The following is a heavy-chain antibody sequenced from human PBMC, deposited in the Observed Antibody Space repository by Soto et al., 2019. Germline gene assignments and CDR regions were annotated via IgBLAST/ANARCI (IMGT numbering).Heavy chain of an antibody. Sequence: PSETLCLTCTVSGGSIRSSNWWSWVRQPPGKGLEWIGEIYHSGSTNYNPSLKSRVTISVDKSKNQFSLKLSSVTAADTAVYYCASVRGGYYYAMDVWGQGTTVTVS. CDR2: IYHSGST. J-gene: IGHJ6*02. CDR1: GGSIRSSNW. V-gene: IGHV4-4*02. D-gene: IGHD3-10*02. CDR3: ASVRGGYYYAMDV.